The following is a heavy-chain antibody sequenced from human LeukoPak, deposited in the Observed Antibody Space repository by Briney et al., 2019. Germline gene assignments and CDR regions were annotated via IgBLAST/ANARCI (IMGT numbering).Heavy chain of an antibody. J-gene: IGHJ4*02. D-gene: IGHD6-13*01. V-gene: IGHV3-23*01. Sequence: GGSLRLSCAASGFTFSSYAMSWAPKPPGKGLKWVSAISGSGGSTYYADSVKGRFTISRDNSKNTLYLQMNSLRAEDTAVYYCAKGPIIAAAGPRGGQGTLVTVSS. CDR1: GFTFSSYA. CDR2: ISGSGGST. CDR3: AKGPIIAAAGPR.